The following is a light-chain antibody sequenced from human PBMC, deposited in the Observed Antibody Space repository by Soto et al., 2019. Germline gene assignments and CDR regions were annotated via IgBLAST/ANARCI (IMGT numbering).Light chain of an antibody. CDR1: SSNIGAGYD. CDR2: GNS. CDR3: QAYDSSLSGRV. Sequence: QSVLTQPPSVSGAPGQRVTISCTGSSSNIGAGYDVHWYQQLPGTAPKLLIYGNSNRPSGVPDRFSGSKSGTSASLAITGLRAEDEADYDCQAYDSSLSGRVFGGGSKLAVL. V-gene: IGLV1-40*01. J-gene: IGLJ3*02.